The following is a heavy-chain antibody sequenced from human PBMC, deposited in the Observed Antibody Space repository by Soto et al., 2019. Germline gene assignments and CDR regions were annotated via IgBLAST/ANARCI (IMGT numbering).Heavy chain of an antibody. CDR1: GFIVSNAW. J-gene: IGHJ4*02. CDR3: TTNPVGYRYFDY. V-gene: IGHV3-15*01. Sequence: VQLVESGGGLVEPGGSLRLSCAASGFIVSNAWMSWVRQAPGKGLELVGRIKKNADGGTTDYAAPVEGRFTISRDDSKNTLFLQMNSLGPEDIAVYYCTTNPVGYRYFDYWGQGTLVTVSS. D-gene: IGHD5-18*01. CDR2: IKKNADGGTT.